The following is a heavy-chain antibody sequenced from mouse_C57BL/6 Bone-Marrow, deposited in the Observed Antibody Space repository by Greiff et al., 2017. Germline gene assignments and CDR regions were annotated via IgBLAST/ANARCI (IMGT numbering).Heavy chain of an antibody. CDR1: GYTFTSYG. D-gene: IGHD2-12*01. CDR3: ARHYRRYFDV. V-gene: IGHV1-81*01. J-gene: IGHJ1*03. CDR2: IYPRSGNT. Sequence: QVHVKQSGAELARPGASVKLSCKASGYTFTSYGISWVKQRTGQGLEWIGEIYPRSGNTYYNEQFKGKATLTADKSSSTAYMELRSLTSEDSAVYFCARHYRRYFDVWGTGTTVTVSS.